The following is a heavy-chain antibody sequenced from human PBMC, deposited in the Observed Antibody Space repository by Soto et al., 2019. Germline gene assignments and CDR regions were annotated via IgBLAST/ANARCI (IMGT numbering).Heavy chain of an antibody. J-gene: IGHJ4*02. V-gene: IGHV1-69*13. Sequence: PVRVFCRASGGTFSSYAIRWVRQAPGQGPEWMGGIIPIFGTANYAQKFQGRVTTTADESASTAYMELSRLRSADTAVYYCASQPNYDDSSGYWNYWGQGTLVTVSS. D-gene: IGHD3-22*01. CDR2: IIPIFGTA. CDR3: ASQPNYDDSSGYWNY. CDR1: GGTFSSYA.